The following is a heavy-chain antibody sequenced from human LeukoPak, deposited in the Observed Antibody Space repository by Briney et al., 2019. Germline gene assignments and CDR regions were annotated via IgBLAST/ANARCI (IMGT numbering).Heavy chain of an antibody. Sequence: GASVKVSCKASGYTFTGHYMHWVRQAPGQGLEWMGWINPNSGGTNYAQKFQGRVTMTRDTSISTAYMELSRLRSDDTAVYYCAREMGELAYFDYWGQGTLVTVSS. CDR2: INPNSGGT. CDR3: AREMGELAYFDY. V-gene: IGHV1-2*02. J-gene: IGHJ4*02. CDR1: GYTFTGHY. D-gene: IGHD1-7*01.